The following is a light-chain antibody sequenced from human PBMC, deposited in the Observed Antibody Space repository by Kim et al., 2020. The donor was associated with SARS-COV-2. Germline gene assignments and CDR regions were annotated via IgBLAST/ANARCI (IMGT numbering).Light chain of an antibody. J-gene: IGLJ2*01. CDR2: QDT. Sequence: SVAPGQTARITCSGDTLEDKYVCWYQQEAGQPHVLLIYQDTKWPSGIPERFSGSNSGNTATLTISGTQAMDEADYYCQTWDSSSVIFGGKTKLTVL. CDR1: TLEDKY. V-gene: IGLV3-1*01. CDR3: QTWDSSSVI.